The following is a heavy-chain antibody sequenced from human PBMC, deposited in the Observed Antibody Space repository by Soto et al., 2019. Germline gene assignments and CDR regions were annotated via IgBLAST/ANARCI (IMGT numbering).Heavy chain of an antibody. CDR3: ARDDGVFWTGYPEGGFDY. J-gene: IGHJ4*02. CDR2: IKQDGSEK. Sequence: EVQLVESGGALVQPGGSLRLSCAASGFTFSSYWMSWVRQAPGKGLEWVANIKQDGSEKYYVDSVKGRFIISRDNAKNSLYLQVNSLRAEDTAVYYCARDDGVFWTGYPEGGFDYWGQGILVSVSS. CDR1: GFTFSSYW. V-gene: IGHV3-7*01. D-gene: IGHD3-3*01.